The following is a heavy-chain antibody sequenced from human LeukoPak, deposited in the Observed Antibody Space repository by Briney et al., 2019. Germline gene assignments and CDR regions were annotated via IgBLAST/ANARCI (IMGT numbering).Heavy chain of an antibody. CDR2: ISAYNGNT. J-gene: IGHJ4*02. V-gene: IGHV1-18*01. D-gene: IGHD3-22*01. CDR1: GYTFTSYG. CDR3: AGGLYDSSGYYQYYFEY. Sequence: GDSVKVSCKASGYTFTSYGISWVRQAPGQGLEWMGWISAYNGNTNYAQKLQGRVTMTTDTSMSTAYMELRSLRSDDTAVYYCAGGLYDSSGYYQYYFEYWGQGTLVTVSS.